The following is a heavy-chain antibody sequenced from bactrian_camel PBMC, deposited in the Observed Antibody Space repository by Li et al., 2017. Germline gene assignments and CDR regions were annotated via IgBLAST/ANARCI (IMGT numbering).Heavy chain of an antibody. CDR3: AADFTNRWCSVQTDTYRY. J-gene: IGHJ4*01. D-gene: IGHD3*01. CDR2: MIDEGGTT. Sequence: QVQLVESGGGAVQAGGSLRLTCEAIAYTGRPYCMAWFRQVPGKEREGVAMIDEGGTTVYGDAVKGRFTISRDNAANILHLEMTSLEPEESGMYYCAADFTNRWCSVQTDTYRYWGQGTQVTVS. V-gene: IGHV3-3*01. CDR1: AYTGRPYC.